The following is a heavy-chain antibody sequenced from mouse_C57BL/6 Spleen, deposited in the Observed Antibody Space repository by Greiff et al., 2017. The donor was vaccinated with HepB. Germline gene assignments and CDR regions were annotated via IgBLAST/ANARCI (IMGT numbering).Heavy chain of an antibody. V-gene: IGHV1-15*01. CDR1: GYTFTDYE. J-gene: IGHJ2*01. CDR2: IDPETGGT. Sequence: VKLMESGAELVRPGASVTLSCKASGYTFTDYEMHWVKQTPVHGLEWIGAIDPETGGTAYNQKFKGKAILTADKSSSTAYMELRSLTSEDSAVYYCTRGTTVVATGFDYWGQGTTLTVSS. CDR3: TRGTTVVATGFDY. D-gene: IGHD1-1*01.